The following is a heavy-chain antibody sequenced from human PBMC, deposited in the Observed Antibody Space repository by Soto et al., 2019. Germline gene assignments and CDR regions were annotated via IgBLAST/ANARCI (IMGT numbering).Heavy chain of an antibody. Sequence: SETLSLTCTVSAGSISSYYWSLIRQPPGKGLEWIGSIYYSGSTYYNPSLKSRVTISVDTSKNHFSLKLSSVTAADTAVYYCATQEVGGSYVYTFDPWGQGTLVTGS. CDR3: ATQEVGGSYVYTFDP. V-gene: IGHV4-59*05. CDR2: IYYSGST. CDR1: AGSISSYY. D-gene: IGHD1-26*01. J-gene: IGHJ5*02.